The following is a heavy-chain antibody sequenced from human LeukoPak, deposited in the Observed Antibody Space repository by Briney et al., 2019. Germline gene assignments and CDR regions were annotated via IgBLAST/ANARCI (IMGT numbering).Heavy chain of an antibody. Sequence: GGSLRLSCAASGFTFDDYAMHWVRQAPGKGLEWVSLISGDGGSTYYADSVKGRFTISRDNSKNSLYLQMNSLRTEDTALYYCAKLSTDSSSWVEYSDYWGQGTLVTVSS. D-gene: IGHD6-13*01. CDR3: AKLSTDSSSWVEYSDY. J-gene: IGHJ4*02. CDR2: ISGDGGST. V-gene: IGHV3-43*02. CDR1: GFTFDDYA.